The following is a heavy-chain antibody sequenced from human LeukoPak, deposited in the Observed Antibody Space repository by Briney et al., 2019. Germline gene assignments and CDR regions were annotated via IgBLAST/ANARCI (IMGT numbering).Heavy chain of an antibody. J-gene: IGHJ4*02. Sequence: ASVKVSCKASGYTFTGYYMHWVRQAPGQGLEWMGWINPNSGGTNYAQKFQGRVTMTRDTSISTAYMDLSRLGSDDTAVYYRARIAAAGTHFDYWGQGTLVTVSS. D-gene: IGHD6-13*01. CDR3: ARIAAAGTHFDY. CDR2: INPNSGGT. CDR1: GYTFTGYY. V-gene: IGHV1-2*02.